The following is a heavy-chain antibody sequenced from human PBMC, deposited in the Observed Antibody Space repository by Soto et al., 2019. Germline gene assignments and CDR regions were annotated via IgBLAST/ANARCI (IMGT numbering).Heavy chain of an antibody. V-gene: IGHV1-69*05. J-gene: IGHJ4*02. CDR3: ARGKVPAY. CDR2: IIPIFGTA. CDR1: SYS. Sequence: SYSICWVRQAPGQGLEWMGGIIPIFGTANYAQKFQGRVTMTTDTSTSTAYMELRSLRSENTAVYYRARGKVPAYWVQRTLV.